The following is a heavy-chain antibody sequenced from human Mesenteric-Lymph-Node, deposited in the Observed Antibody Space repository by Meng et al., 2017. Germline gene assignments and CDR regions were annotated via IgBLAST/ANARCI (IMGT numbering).Heavy chain of an antibody. CDR2: INPNSGGT. V-gene: IGHV1-2*02. CDR3: ARDWYYYDSSGYRPVPFDY. J-gene: IGHJ4*02. D-gene: IGHD3-22*01. CDR1: GYTFTGYY. Sequence: ASVKVSCKASGYTFTGYYMHWVRQAPGQGLEWMGWINPNSGGTNYAQKFQGRVTMTRDTSISTAYMELSRLRSDDTAVYYCARDWYYYDSSGYRPVPFDYWGQGTLVTVSS.